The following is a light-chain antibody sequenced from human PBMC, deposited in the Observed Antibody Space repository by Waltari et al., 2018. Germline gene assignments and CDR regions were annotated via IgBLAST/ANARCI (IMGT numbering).Light chain of an antibody. J-gene: IGLJ3*02. CDR2: DVS. CDR1: SSDVGGYNY. CDR3: SSYTSSSTLL. V-gene: IGLV2-14*01. Sequence: QSALTQPASVSGSPGQSLTLPCTGTSSDVGGYNYVSWYQQHPGKAPKLMIYDVSNRPSGVSNRFSGSKSGNTASLTISGLQAEDEADYYCSSYTSSSTLLFGGGTKLTVL.